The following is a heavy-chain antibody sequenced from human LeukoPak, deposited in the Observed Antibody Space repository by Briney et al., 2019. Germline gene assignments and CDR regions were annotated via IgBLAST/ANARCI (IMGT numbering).Heavy chain of an antibody. V-gene: IGHV3-23*01. CDR2: ISGSGGST. J-gene: IGHJ5*01. CDR3: ARDRHAPGRYCSSTSCFPFDS. D-gene: IGHD2-2*01. CDR1: GFTFSSYA. Sequence: GGSLRLSCVVSGFTFSSYAMSWVRQAPGKGLEWVSGISGSGGSTYYADSVKGRFTISRDNTKNTLYLQMNSLRAEDTAVYYCARDRHAPGRYCSSTSCFPFDSWGQGTLVTVSS.